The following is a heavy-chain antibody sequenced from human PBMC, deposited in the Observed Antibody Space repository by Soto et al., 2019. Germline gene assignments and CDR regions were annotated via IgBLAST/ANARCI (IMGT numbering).Heavy chain of an antibody. D-gene: IGHD4-17*01. Sequence: GGFLRLSCAASGFTFSSYSMNWVRQAPGKGLEWVSYISSSSSTIYYADSVKGRFTISRDNAKNSLYLQMNSLRAEDTAVYYCARDWGGDYGDSFDYWGQGTLVTVSS. J-gene: IGHJ4*02. CDR1: GFTFSSYS. CDR3: ARDWGGDYGDSFDY. CDR2: ISSSSSTI. V-gene: IGHV3-48*01.